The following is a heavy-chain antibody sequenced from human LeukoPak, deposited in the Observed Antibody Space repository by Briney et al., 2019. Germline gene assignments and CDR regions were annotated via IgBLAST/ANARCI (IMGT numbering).Heavy chain of an antibody. V-gene: IGHV4-59*12. CDR3: ARDSYYDPRFDY. CDR1: GGSISSYY. Sequence: SETLSLTCTVSGGSISSYYWSWIRQPPGKGLEWIGYIYYSGSTFYNPSLKSRVTISVDTSKNQFSLKLSSVTAPDAAVYYCARDSYYDPRFDYWGQGILVTVSS. D-gene: IGHD3-22*01. J-gene: IGHJ4*02. CDR2: IYYSGST.